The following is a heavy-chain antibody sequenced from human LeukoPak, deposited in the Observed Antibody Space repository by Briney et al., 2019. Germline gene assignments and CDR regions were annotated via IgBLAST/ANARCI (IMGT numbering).Heavy chain of an antibody. CDR3: ARAFPFDDYGDPDAFDI. V-gene: IGHV4-30-4*08. J-gene: IGHJ3*02. D-gene: IGHD4-17*01. Sequence: SETLSLTCTVSGVSMSSGAFYWSWIRQHPGKGLEWIGNIYYSGSTYYNPSLKSQVTISVDRSKNQFSLKLTSVTAADTAVYYCARAFPFDDYGDPDAFDIWGQGTMVTVSS. CDR2: IYYSGST. CDR1: GVSMSSGAFY.